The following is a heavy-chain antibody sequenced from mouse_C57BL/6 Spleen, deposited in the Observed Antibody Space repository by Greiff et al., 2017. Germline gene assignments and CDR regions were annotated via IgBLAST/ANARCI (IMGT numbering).Heavy chain of an antibody. CDR1: GFTFSSYA. J-gene: IGHJ3*01. V-gene: IGHV5-9-1*02. D-gene: IGHD2-4*01. CDR3: TREGGDYDWFAY. Sequence: EVMLVESGEGLVKPGGSLKLSCAASGFTFSSYAMSWVRQTPEKRLEWVAYISSGGDYIYYADTVKGRFTISRDNARNTLYLQMSSLKSEDTAMYYCTREGGDYDWFAYWGQGTLVTVSA. CDR2: ISSGGDYI.